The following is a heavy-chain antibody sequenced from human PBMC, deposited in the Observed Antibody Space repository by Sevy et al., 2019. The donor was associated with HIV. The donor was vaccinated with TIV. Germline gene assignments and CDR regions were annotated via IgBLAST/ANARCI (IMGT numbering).Heavy chain of an antibody. V-gene: IGHV4-59*01. J-gene: IGHJ6*03. D-gene: IGHD2-2*01. CDR2: IYYSGST. Sequence: SETLSLTCTASGGSISSYYWSWIRQPPGKGLEWIGYIYYSGSTNYNPSLKSRVTISVDTSKNQFSLKLSSVTAADTAVYYCARGRSSDPNTYYYYYMDVWGKGTTVTVSS. CDR3: ARGRSSDPNTYYYYYMDV. CDR1: GGSISSYY.